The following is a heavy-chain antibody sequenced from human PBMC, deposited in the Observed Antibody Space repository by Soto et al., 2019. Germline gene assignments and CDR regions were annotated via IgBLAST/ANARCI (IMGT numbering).Heavy chain of an antibody. CDR3: AREGSRITMVRGVIDWFDP. CDR2: ISAYNGNT. CDR1: GYTFTSYG. V-gene: IGHV1-18*01. Sequence: QVQLVQSGAEVKKPGASVKVSCKASGYTFTSYGISWVRQAPGQGLEWMGWISAYNGNTNYAQKLQGRVTMTTDTSTSTAYMELRSLRSADTAVYYCAREGSRITMVRGVIDWFDPWGQGTLVTVSS. J-gene: IGHJ5*02. D-gene: IGHD3-10*01.